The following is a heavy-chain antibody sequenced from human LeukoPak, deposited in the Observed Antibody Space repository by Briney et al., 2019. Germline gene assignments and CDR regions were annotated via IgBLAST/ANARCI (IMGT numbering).Heavy chain of an antibody. J-gene: IGHJ4*02. D-gene: IGHD5-18*01. V-gene: IGHV3-21*01. CDR2: ISSSSSYI. CDR1: GFTFSSYS. CDR3: VRGAVSWTAMVFWHFDY. Sequence: PGGSLRLSCAASGFTFSSYSMNWVRQAPGKGLEWVSSISSSSSYIYYADSVKGRFTISRDNGKNSLYLQMNSLRAEDTAVYYCVRGAVSWTAMVFWHFDYWGQGTLVTVSS.